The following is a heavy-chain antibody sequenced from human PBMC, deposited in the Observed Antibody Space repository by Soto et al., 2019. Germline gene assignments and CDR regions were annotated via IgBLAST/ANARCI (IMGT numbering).Heavy chain of an antibody. CDR1: GFTVSSNY. CDR3: ARDGGDDYGPFDY. D-gene: IGHD4-17*01. J-gene: IGHJ4*02. Sequence: EVQLVESGGGLIQPGGSLRLSCAASGFTVSSNYMSWVRQAPGKGLEWVPVIYRDGSTYYADSVKGLFTISRDNSKNRLYLQMNSLRAEDTAVYFCARDGGDDYGPFDYWGQGTLVTVCS. CDR2: IYRDGST. V-gene: IGHV3-53*01.